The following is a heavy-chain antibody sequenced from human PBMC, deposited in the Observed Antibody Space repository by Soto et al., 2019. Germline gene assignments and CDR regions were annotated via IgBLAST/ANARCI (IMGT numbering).Heavy chain of an antibody. CDR1: GFTFSTYA. D-gene: IGHD6-19*01. CDR2: ISAGAAGI. Sequence: GGFLRLCCSASGFTFSTYAMTWVRQAPGKGLEWVSAISAGAAGIYYSDSVKGRFTISRDNSKNTLYLQMDGLRAEDTAIYYCAKALSDWNFDWWAQGILVTVSS. J-gene: IGHJ4*02. V-gene: IGHV3-23*01. CDR3: AKALSDWNFDW.